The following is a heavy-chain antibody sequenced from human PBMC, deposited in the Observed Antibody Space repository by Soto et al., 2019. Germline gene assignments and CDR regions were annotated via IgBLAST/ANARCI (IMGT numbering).Heavy chain of an antibody. V-gene: IGHV1-69*13. CDR1: GGTFSSYA. Sequence: SVKVSCKASGGTFSSYAISWVRQAPGQGLEWMGGIIPIFGTANYAQKFQGRVTITADESTSTAYMELSSLRSEDTAVYYCARAAVWYGGYYYYYGMDVWGQGTTVTVSS. CDR3: ARAAVWYGGYYYYYGMDV. J-gene: IGHJ6*02. D-gene: IGHD6-13*01. CDR2: IIPIFGTA.